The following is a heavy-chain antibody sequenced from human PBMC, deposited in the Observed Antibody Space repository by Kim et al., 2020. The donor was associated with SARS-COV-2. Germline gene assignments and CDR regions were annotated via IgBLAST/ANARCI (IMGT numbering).Heavy chain of an antibody. CDR1: GGSINSSSYY. D-gene: IGHD3-10*01. Sequence: SETLSLTCTVSGGSINSSSYYWGWIRQPPGKWLEWIGSIYYSGSTYYNPSLQSRVTISVDTSKNQFSLKLTSVTAADTAVYYCATYGGYWGQGTLVTVSS. J-gene: IGHJ4*02. CDR2: IYYSGST. CDR3: ATYGGY. V-gene: IGHV4-39*01.